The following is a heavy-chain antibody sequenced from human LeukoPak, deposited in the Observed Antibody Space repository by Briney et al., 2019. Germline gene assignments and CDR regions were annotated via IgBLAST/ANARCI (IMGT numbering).Heavy chain of an antibody. D-gene: IGHD2-2*02. Sequence: SETLSLTCTVSGGSISSSSYYWGWIRQPPGKGLEWIGSIYYSGSTYYNPSLKSRVTISVDTSKNQFSLKLSFVTAADTAVYYCARHEIVVVPAAILCGWFDPWGQGTLVTVSS. CDR2: IYYSGST. V-gene: IGHV4-39*01. CDR1: GGSISSSSYY. CDR3: ARHEIVVVPAAILCGWFDP. J-gene: IGHJ5*02.